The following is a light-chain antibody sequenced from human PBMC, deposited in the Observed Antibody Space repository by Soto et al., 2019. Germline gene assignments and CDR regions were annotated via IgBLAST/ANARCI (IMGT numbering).Light chain of an antibody. V-gene: IGLV2-11*01. CDR2: DVT. CDR1: SSDVGGYTY. CDR3: CSYAGKYTFL. Sequence: QSVLTQPRSVSGSPGQSVTLSCTGTSSDVGGYTYVSWYQQNAGKPPKLMIYDVTKRPSGVPDRFSGSKSGNTASLTISGLQAEDESDYYCCSYAGKYTFLFGAGTKLTVL. J-gene: IGLJ2*01.